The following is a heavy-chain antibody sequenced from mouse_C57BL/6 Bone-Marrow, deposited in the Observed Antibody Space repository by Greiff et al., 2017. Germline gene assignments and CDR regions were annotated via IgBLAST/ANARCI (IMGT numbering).Heavy chain of an antibody. Sequence: QVQLQQPGAELVRPGTSVKLSCKASGYTFTSYWMHWVKQRPGQGLEWIGVIDPSDSYTNYNQKFKGKATLTVDTSSSTAYMQLSSLTSEDSAVYYCARKDITTVVARGYFDYWGQGTTLTVSS. CDR2: IDPSDSYT. CDR1: GYTFTSYW. D-gene: IGHD1-1*01. CDR3: ARKDITTVVARGYFDY. V-gene: IGHV1-59*01. J-gene: IGHJ2*01.